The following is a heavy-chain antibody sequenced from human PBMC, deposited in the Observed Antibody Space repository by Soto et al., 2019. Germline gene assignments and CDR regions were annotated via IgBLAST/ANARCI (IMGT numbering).Heavy chain of an antibody. CDR3: ARGYCGGGACYLRRDAFDV. CDR1: GFTFSSYH. CDR2: INPSSTHI. Sequence: EVQWLESGGGLVVPGGSLSLSCVASGFTFSSYHTSWVRQAPGKGLEWVSSINPSSTHIYYADSVRGRFAISRDHSKNSLYLQMNSLRTEDAAVYYRARGYCGGGACYLRRDAFDVWGQGTLVTVSS. V-gene: IGHV3-21*01. D-gene: IGHD2-15*01. J-gene: IGHJ3*01.